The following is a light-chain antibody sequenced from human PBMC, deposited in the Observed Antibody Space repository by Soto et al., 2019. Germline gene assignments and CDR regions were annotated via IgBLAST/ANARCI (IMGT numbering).Light chain of an antibody. Sequence: QSVLTQPPSASGTPGQRVTISCSGSSSNIGSYTVNWYQQLPGAAAKLLIYSNNQRPSGVPDRFSGSKSGTSVSLAISGLQSEDEADYYCGAWDDSLNGVVFGGGTKLTVL. V-gene: IGLV1-44*01. CDR1: SSNIGSYT. CDR2: SNN. J-gene: IGLJ2*01. CDR3: GAWDDSLNGVV.